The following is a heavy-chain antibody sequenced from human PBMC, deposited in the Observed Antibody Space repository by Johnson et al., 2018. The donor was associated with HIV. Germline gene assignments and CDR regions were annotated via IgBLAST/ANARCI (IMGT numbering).Heavy chain of an antibody. D-gene: IGHD5-18*01. V-gene: IGHV3-33*06. Sequence: QEQLVESGGGVVQPGRSLRLSCAASGFTFSSYGMHWVRQAPGKGLEWVAVIWYDGSNKYYADSVKGRFTISRDNSKNTLYLQMNSLRAEDTAVYYCAKVINPSRVDTAMVTVLDAFDIWGQGTMVTVSS. CDR3: AKVINPSRVDTAMVTVLDAFDI. J-gene: IGHJ3*02. CDR2: IWYDGSNK. CDR1: GFTFSSYG.